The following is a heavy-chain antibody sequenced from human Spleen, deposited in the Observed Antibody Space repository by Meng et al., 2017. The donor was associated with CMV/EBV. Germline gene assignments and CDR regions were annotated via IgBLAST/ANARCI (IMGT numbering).Heavy chain of an antibody. Sequence: WTRQPPGKGLEWIGEINHSGSTNYNPSLKSRVTISVDTSKNQFSLKLSSVTAADTAVYYCARGLRYSSGWGGYWGQGTLVSLL. CDR2: INHSGST. CDR3: ARGLRYSSGWGGY. J-gene: IGHJ4*02. V-gene: IGHV4-34*01. D-gene: IGHD6-19*01.